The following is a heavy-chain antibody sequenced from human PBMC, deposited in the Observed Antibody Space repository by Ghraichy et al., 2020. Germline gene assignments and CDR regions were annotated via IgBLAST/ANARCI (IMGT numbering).Heavy chain of an antibody. CDR2: IYPGDSDT. CDR3: ARHGEGGGSYRLDFDY. CDR1: GYSFTSYW. V-gene: IGHV5-51*01. D-gene: IGHD1-26*01. J-gene: IGHJ4*02. Sequence: GESLNISCKGSGYSFTSYWIGWVRQMPGKGLEWMGIIYPGDSDTRYSPSFQGQVTISADKSISTAYLQWSSLKASDTAMYYCARHGEGGGSYRLDFDYWGQGTLVTVSS.